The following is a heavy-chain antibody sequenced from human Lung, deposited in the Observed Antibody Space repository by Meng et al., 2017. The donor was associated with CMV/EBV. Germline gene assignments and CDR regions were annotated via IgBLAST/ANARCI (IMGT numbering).Heavy chain of an antibody. CDR2: LNPNSGGT. Sequence: LPGYYMPWVRQAPGQGLEWMGWLNPNSGGTNYAQKFQGRVTMTRDTSISTAYMELSRLRSDDTAVYYCARVDYYDSSGYYNPDYWGQGTLVTVSS. J-gene: IGHJ4*02. V-gene: IGHV1-2*02. CDR3: ARVDYYDSSGYYNPDY. CDR1: LPGYY. D-gene: IGHD3-22*01.